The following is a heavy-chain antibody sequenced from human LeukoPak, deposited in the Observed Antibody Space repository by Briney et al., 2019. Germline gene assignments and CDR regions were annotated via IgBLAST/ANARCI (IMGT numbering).Heavy chain of an antibody. CDR3: AHSEGIGYCSGDSCYWFDP. CDR1: GFSLSTSGVG. V-gene: IGHV2-5*01. Sequence: GSGPTLVKPTQTLTLTCTFSGFSLSTSGVGVGWIRQPPGKALEWLALIYWNDDKRYSPSLKSRLTITKDTSKNQVVLTMTNMDPVDTATYYCAHSEGIGYCSGDSCYWFDPWGQGTLVTVSS. CDR2: IYWNDDK. D-gene: IGHD2-15*01. J-gene: IGHJ5*02.